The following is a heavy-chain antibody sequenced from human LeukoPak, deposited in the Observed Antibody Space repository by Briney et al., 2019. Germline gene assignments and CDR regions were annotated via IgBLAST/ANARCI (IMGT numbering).Heavy chain of an antibody. J-gene: IGHJ6*03. V-gene: IGHV4-34*01. CDR1: GGSFSGYY. CDR3: ARGGSPGYTYGYNFDYYMDV. D-gene: IGHD5-18*01. CDR2: VNQSGST. Sequence: PSETLSLSCGVYGGSFSGYYWSWIRQSPGKGLEWIGEVNQSGSTKYNPSLKSRVTISLDTSKTQFSMKLTSVTAADTAVYYCARGGSPGYTYGYNFDYYMDVWGKGTTVTVSS.